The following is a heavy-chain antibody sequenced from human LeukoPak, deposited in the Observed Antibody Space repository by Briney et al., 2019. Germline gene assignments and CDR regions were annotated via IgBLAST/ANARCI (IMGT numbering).Heavy chain of an antibody. D-gene: IGHD4-23*01. Sequence: GESLKISCKGSGYRFNNYWIGWVRQMPGKGLEWMGIIYPGDSDTRYSPSFQGQVTISADKSISTAYLQWSSLKASDTAMYYCASYGGKSNDAFDIWGQGTMVTVSS. CDR3: ASYGGKSNDAFDI. V-gene: IGHV5-51*01. J-gene: IGHJ3*02. CDR1: GYRFNNYW. CDR2: IYPGDSDT.